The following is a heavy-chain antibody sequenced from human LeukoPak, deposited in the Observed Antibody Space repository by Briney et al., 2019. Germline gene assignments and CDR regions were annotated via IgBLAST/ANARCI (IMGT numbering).Heavy chain of an antibody. V-gene: IGHV4-59*01. D-gene: IGHD2-15*01. CDR2: IYYTGST. J-gene: IGHJ4*02. Sequence: SETLSLTCTVSGGSISTFYWSWIRQPPGKGLEWIGYIYYTGSTNYNPSLKSRVTISVDTSKTQFSLKLSSVTAADTAVYYCARGCSASTCPFDFWGQGTLVTVSS. CDR1: GGSISTFY. CDR3: ARGCSASTCPFDF.